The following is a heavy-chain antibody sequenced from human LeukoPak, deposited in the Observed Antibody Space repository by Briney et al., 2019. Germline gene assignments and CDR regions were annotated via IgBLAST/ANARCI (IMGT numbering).Heavy chain of an antibody. J-gene: IGHJ4*02. D-gene: IGHD3-9*01. CDR1: GFSLSTSGVG. CDR3: AHLRGYYAILTGYYSYFDY. V-gene: IGHV2-5*01. Sequence: SGPTLVKPTQTLTLTCTFSGFSLSTSGVGVGWIREPPGNALEWLALIYWNDDKRYSPSLKSSLTITKDTSNTQVVITMTTMDPVDTATYSCAHLRGYYAILTGYYSYFDYWGQGTLVTVSS. CDR2: IYWNDDK.